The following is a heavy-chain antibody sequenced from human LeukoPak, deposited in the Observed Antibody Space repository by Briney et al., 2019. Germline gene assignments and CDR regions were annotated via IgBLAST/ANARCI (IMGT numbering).Heavy chain of an antibody. CDR1: GYTFTGYY. D-gene: IGHD6-6*01. CDR2: INPNSGGT. CDR3: ARVKYSRGNWFDP. Sequence: ASVKVSCKASGYTFTGYYMHWVRQAPGQGPEWMGWINPNSGGTNYAQKFQGRVTMTRDTSISTAYMELSRLRSDDTAVYYCARVKYSRGNWFDPWGQGTLVTVSS. J-gene: IGHJ5*02. V-gene: IGHV1-2*02.